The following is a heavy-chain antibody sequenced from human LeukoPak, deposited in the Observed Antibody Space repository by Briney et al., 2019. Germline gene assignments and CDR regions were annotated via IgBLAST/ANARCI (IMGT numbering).Heavy chain of an antibody. V-gene: IGHV1-69*05. J-gene: IGHJ4*02. Sequence: SVKVSCKASGGTFSSYAISWVRQAPGQGLEWMGRIIPIFGTANYAQKFQGRVTITTDESTSTAYMELSGLRSEDTAVYYCARAVSVGDTAIVLWGQGTLVTVSS. CDR3: ARAVSVGDTAIVL. CDR2: IIPIFGTA. D-gene: IGHD5-18*01. CDR1: GGTFSSYA.